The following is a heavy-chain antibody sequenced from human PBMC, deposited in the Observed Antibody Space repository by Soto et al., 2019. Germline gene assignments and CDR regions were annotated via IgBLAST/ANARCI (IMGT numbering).Heavy chain of an antibody. V-gene: IGHV1-18*01. CDR1: GYRFTTYG. CDR3: ARVYASGSYPYDY. D-gene: IGHD3-10*01. CDR2: ISAYNGNT. Sequence: VSVKVSCKESGYRFTTYGISWVRQAPGQGLDGMGWISAYNGNTNYAQNLQGRVTMTTDTSTSTAYMELRSLRSDDTAVYYCARVYASGSYPYDYWGQGTLVTVSS. J-gene: IGHJ4*02.